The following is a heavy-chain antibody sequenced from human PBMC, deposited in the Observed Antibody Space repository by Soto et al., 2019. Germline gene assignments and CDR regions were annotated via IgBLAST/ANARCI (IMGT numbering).Heavy chain of an antibody. V-gene: IGHV4-31*03. CDR3: ASGRAGFFCSGSGDNWFGP. CDR1: GGSISSGGYY. Sequence: QVQLQESGPGLVKPSQTLSLTCTVSGGSISSGGYYWSWIRQHPGKGLEWIGYIYYSGSTYYNPSLESRLTISVDTSKNLFSLRLSSVAAADTAVYYCASGRAGFFCSGSGDNWFGPWGHVALVTVSS. CDR2: IYYSGST. D-gene: IGHD2-15*01. J-gene: IGHJ5*02.